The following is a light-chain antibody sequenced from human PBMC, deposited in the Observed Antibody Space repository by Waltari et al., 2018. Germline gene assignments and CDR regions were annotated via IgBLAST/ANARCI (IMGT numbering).Light chain of an antibody. J-gene: IGKJ1*01. Sequence: IVLTQSPGPLSLSPGERATLSCRASPSVGKSLAWYQQKSGQAPRLLIYDASTRATGIPDRFSASGFGTDFSLTISRLEPEDFAVYYCQKYVRLPVTFGQGTKVEIK. V-gene: IGKV3-20*01. CDR3: QKYVRLPVT. CDR2: DAS. CDR1: PSVGKS.